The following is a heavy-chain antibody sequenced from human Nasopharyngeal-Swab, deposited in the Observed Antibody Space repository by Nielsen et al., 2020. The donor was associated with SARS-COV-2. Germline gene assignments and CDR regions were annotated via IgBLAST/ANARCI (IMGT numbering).Heavy chain of an antibody. J-gene: IGHJ6*02. CDR2: ISYDGSNK. CDR3: ARDLTGTGYYGMDV. D-gene: IGHD1-7*01. V-gene: IGHV3-30-3*01. CDR1: GFTFSSYA. Sequence: GESLKISCAASGFTFSSYAMHWVRQAPGKGLEWVAVISYDGSNKYYADSVKGRFTISRDNSKNTLYLQMNSLRAEDTAVYYCARDLTGTGYYGMDVWGQGTTVTVSS.